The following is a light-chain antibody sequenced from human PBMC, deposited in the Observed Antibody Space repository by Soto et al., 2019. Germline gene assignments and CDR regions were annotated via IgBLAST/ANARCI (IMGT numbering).Light chain of an antibody. CDR2: VVS. CDR1: QGIRNN. CDR3: HQHDSYSWT. V-gene: IGKV1-17*01. J-gene: IGKJ1*01. Sequence: IQMTQSPASLSASVGDRVTIPCRASQGIRNNLAWYQQKPGKAPKLLIYVVSSLQTGVPSRFSGSGSGTELILTISSLQPDDFATYYCHQHDSYSWTFGQGTKVDIK.